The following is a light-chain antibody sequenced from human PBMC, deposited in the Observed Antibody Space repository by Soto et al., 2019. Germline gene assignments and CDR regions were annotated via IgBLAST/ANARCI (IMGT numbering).Light chain of an antibody. Sequence: EIQMTQSPCSLSASVGDRVTITCRASQRISTYLNWYQQKPWEAPKLLIFGASSLQGGVPPRFSGSGSGTDFTLTINSLQPDDFATYYCHQNYNTPRTFGQGTKLEI. CDR3: HQNYNTPRT. CDR1: QRISTY. CDR2: GAS. J-gene: IGKJ2*01. V-gene: IGKV1-39*01.